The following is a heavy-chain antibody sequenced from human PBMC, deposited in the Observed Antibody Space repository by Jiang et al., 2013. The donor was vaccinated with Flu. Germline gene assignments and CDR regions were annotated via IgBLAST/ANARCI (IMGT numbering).Heavy chain of an antibody. CDR1: GDSISANIW. CDR3: VSRVPAAMHFDY. J-gene: IGHJ4*02. CDR2: IYHSGDT. Sequence: GLVKPSGTLSLTCAVSGDSISANIWWTWVRQPPGKGLEWIGQIYHSGDTDYNPSLQSRVTISVDKSHNQLSLKLSSVTAADTAVYYCVSRVPAAMHFDYWGQGTLVTVSS. V-gene: IGHV4-4*02. D-gene: IGHD2-2*01.